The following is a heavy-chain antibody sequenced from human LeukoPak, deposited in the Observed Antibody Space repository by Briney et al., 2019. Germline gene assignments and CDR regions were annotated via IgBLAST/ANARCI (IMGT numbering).Heavy chain of an antibody. Sequence: ASETLSLTCTVSGGSISSYYLSWIRQPPGKGLEWIGYIYYSGSTNYNPSLKSRVTISVDTSKNQFSLKLSSVTGADTAVYYGGRMGSWKKYYFDYWGQGTLVTVSS. V-gene: IGHV4-59*01. CDR2: IYYSGST. D-gene: IGHD1-26*01. CDR1: GGSISSYY. J-gene: IGHJ4*02. CDR3: GRMGSWKKYYFDY.